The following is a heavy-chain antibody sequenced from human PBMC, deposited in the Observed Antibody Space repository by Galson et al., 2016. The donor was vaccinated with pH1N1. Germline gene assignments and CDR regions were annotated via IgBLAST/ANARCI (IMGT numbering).Heavy chain of an antibody. CDR3: ARALNLVDAPNRPDNWFDP. V-gene: IGHV1-46*03. Sequence: SVKVSCKASGYTFTSYYMHWVRQAPGQGLEWMGIINPSGGRTSYAQKFQGRVTMTRGTSTSTVYMELSSLRSEDTAVYYCARALNLVDAPNRPDNWFDPWGQGTLVTVSS. D-gene: IGHD2-21*01. J-gene: IGHJ5*02. CDR2: INPSGGRT. CDR1: GYTFTSYY.